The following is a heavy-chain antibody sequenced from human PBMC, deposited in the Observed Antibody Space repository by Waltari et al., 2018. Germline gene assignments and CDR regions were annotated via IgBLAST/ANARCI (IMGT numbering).Heavy chain of an antibody. V-gene: IGHV3-21*06. CDR2: SSSSTGYL. Sequence: EVQLVESGGGLVKPGGSLRLSCAASGFTFSSYSMNWVRQAPGGGLEWVSSSSSSTGYLHYADSVKGRFTISRDNAKNTLYLQMNSLRADDTAVYYCARLYSSSWHGDWGQGTLVTVSS. D-gene: IGHD6-13*01. J-gene: IGHJ4*02. CDR1: GFTFSSYS. CDR3: ARLYSSSWHGD.